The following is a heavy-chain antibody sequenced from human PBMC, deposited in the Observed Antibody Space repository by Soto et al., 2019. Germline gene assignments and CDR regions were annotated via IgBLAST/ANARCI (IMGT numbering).Heavy chain of an antibody. CDR2: IYYRGNT. Sequence: KTSETLSLTCSVSGGSINSGGYHWTWIRQHPEKGLEWIGYIYYRGNTYYNPSLRSRLTISVDTSKNQLSLNLTSVTAADTAVYYCARTHDLGFRDWFDPSGQGSLVTVSS. D-gene: IGHD2-21*01. V-gene: IGHV4-31*03. CDR3: ARTHDLGFRDWFDP. CDR1: GGSINSGGYH. J-gene: IGHJ5*02.